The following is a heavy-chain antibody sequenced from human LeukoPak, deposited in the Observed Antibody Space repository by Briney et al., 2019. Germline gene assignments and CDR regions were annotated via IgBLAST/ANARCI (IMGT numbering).Heavy chain of an antibody. J-gene: IGHJ4*02. CDR1: GFTFDDYG. Sequence: TGGSLRLSCAASGFTFDDYGMSWVRQAPGKGLEWVSGINWNGGSTGYADSVKGRFTIPRGNAKNSLYLQMNSLRAEDTALYYCARALLYCSSTSCSFDYWGQGTLVTVSS. D-gene: IGHD2-2*01. CDR2: INWNGGST. V-gene: IGHV3-20*04. CDR3: ARALLYCSSTSCSFDY.